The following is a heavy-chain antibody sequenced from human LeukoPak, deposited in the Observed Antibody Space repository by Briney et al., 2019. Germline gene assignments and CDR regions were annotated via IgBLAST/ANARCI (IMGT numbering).Heavy chain of an antibody. V-gene: IGHV4-38-2*02. J-gene: IGHJ4*02. CDR3: GRSWEHFDWLSPFDY. CDR2: IFHSGST. Sequence: SETLPLTCSVSGYSISSRHFWGWIRQSPGKGLEWIGSIFHSGSTYHNPSLKSRVTISVDTSKNEFSLKLTSVTAADTAVYYCGRSWEHFDWLSPFDYWGQGTLVTVSS. D-gene: IGHD3-9*01. CDR1: GYSISSRHF.